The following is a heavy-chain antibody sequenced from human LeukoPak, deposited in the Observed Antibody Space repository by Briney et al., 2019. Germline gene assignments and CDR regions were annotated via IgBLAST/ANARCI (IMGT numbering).Heavy chain of an antibody. CDR1: GGSFSGYY. V-gene: IGHV4-34*01. D-gene: IGHD6-19*01. Sequence: SETLSLTCAVYGGSFSGYYWSWIRQPPGKGREGMGEINHSGSTNYNPSLKGRVTISVDTSKKQFSLKLSSVTAADTAVYYCARVLEGSSGQHWYFDLWGRGTLVTVSS. CDR2: INHSGST. J-gene: IGHJ2*01. CDR3: ARVLEGSSGQHWYFDL.